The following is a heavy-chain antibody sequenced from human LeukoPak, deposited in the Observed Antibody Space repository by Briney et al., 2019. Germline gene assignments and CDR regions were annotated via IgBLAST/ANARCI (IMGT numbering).Heavy chain of an antibody. CDR3: ARDQELLWFGELLFPYYYGMDV. J-gene: IGHJ6*02. D-gene: IGHD3-10*01. V-gene: IGHV1-18*01. CDR2: ISAYNGNT. CDR1: GYTFTSYG. Sequence: GASVKVSCKASGYTFTSYGISWVRQAPGQGLEWMGWISAYNGNTNYAQKLQGRVTMTTDTSTSTAYMELRSLRSDDTAVYYCARDQELLWFGELLFPYYYGMDVWGQGTTVTVSS.